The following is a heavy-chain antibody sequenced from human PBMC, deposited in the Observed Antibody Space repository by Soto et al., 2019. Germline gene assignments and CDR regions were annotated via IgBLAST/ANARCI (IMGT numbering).Heavy chain of an antibody. J-gene: IGHJ6*02. CDR3: ASYIVVVVAATRPHENYYYGMDV. CDR2: IIPIFGTA. CDR1: GGTFSSYA. D-gene: IGHD2-15*01. V-gene: IGHV1-69*13. Sequence: SVKVSCKASGGTFSSYAISWVRQAPGQGLEWMGGIIPIFGTANYAQKFQGRVTITADESTSTAYMELSSLRSEDAAVYYCASYIVVVVAATRPHENYYYGMDVWGQGTTVTVSS.